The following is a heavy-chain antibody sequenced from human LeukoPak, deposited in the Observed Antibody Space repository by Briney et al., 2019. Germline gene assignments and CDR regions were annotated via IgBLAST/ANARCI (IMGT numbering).Heavy chain of an antibody. V-gene: IGHV1-8*03. J-gene: IGHJ6*03. CDR3: ARGPLEAADDYYMDV. D-gene: IGHD6-13*01. Sequence: ASVKVSCKSSGYTFTSYDINWVRQATGQGLEWMGWMNPNSGNTGYAQKFQGRVTITRNTSISTAYMELSSLRSEDTAVYYCARGPLEAADDYYMDVWGKGTTVTVSS. CDR1: GYTFTSYD. CDR2: MNPNSGNT.